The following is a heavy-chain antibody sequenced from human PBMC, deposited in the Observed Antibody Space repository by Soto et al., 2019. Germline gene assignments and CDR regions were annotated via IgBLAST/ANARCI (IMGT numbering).Heavy chain of an antibody. CDR2: VLPISGST. CDR1: GGLISKYS. CDR3: ATIRGSGGPLRFED. J-gene: IGHJ4*01. D-gene: IGHD5-12*01. Sequence: QVQLVQSGAEVRKPGSSVKVSCKTSGGLISKYSFNWVRQAPGQGLEWMGGVLPISGSTDYAQKFQGRLTITADRSTSTVYMELSRLRSDDTANYYWATIRGSGGPLRFEDGGQGMLISVSS. V-gene: IGHV1-69*06.